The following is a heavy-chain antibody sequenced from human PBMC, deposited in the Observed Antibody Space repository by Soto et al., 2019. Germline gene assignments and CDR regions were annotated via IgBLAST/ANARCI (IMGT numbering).Heavy chain of an antibody. CDR3: AIGTTVTTYYFDY. CDR2: INHSGST. CDR1: GGSFSGYY. Sequence: QVQLQQWGAGLLKPSETLSLTCAVYGGSFSGYYWRWIRQPPGKGLEWIGEINHSGSTNYNPSLKSRVTISVDTSKNQFSLKLSSVTAADTAVYYCAIGTTVTTYYFDYWGQGTLVTVSS. D-gene: IGHD4-17*01. J-gene: IGHJ4*02. V-gene: IGHV4-34*01.